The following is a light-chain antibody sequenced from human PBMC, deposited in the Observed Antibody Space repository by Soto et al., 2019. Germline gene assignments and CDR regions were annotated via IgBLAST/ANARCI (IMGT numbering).Light chain of an antibody. CDR1: SSNIGGNS. V-gene: IGLV1-51*01. Sequence: QSVLTQPPSVSAAPGQRVTISCSGSSSNIGGNSVSWYQQLPGTAPKLLIYDDDKRPSGIPDRFSGSKSGTSATLGITGFQTGDEADYYCGSWDSSLSASVFGTGNKVTVL. J-gene: IGLJ1*01. CDR3: GSWDSSLSASV. CDR2: DDD.